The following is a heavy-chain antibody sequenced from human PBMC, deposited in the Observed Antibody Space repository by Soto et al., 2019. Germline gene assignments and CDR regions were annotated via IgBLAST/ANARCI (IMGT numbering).Heavy chain of an antibody. J-gene: IGHJ6*02. CDR1: GYTFTSYD. CDR2: TSPNSGKT. D-gene: IGHD3-3*01. V-gene: IGHV1-8*01. CDR3: ARGGPILRFLEWLPTYYHYGMEV. Sequence: ASVKVSCKASGYTFTSYDIHWVPQATGQGLEWMGWTSPNSGKTGYAQKFQGRVTMTRNTSISTAYMELSSLTSEDTAVYYCARGGPILRFLEWLPTYYHYGMEVWGQGTTLTVSS.